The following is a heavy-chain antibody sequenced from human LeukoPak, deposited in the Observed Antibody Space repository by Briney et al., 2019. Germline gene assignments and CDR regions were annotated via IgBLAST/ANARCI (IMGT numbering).Heavy chain of an antibody. J-gene: IGHJ4*02. CDR3: ARDPAAGYSSYYFDY. Sequence: GRSLRLSCAASGFTFSSYGMHWVRQAPGKGLEGVAGIWYDGSNKYYADSVKGRFTISRDNSKNTLYLQMNSLRAEDTAVYYCARDPAAGYSSYYFDYWGQGTLVTVSS. CDR2: IWYDGSNK. D-gene: IGHD6-13*01. CDR1: GFTFSSYG. V-gene: IGHV3-33*01.